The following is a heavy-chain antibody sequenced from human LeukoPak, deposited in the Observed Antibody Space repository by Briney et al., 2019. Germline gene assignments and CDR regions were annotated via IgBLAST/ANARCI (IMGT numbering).Heavy chain of an antibody. D-gene: IGHD3-10*01. CDR3: AGETFAITMVRGVILHY. CDR2: IIPIFGIA. V-gene: IGHV1-69*04. J-gene: IGHJ4*02. CDR1: GGTFSSYA. Sequence: SVKVSCKASGGTFSSYAISWVRQAPGQGLEWMGRIIPIFGIANYAQKFQGRVTITADKATSTAYMELSSLRSEDTAVYYCAGETFAITMVRGVILHYWGQGTLVTVSS.